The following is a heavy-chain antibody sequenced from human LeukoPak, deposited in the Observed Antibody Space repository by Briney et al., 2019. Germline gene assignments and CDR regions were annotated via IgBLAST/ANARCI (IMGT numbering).Heavy chain of an antibody. Sequence: ASVKVSCKASGGTFSSYAISWVRQAPGQGLEWMGGIIPIFGTANYAQKFQGRVTITADESTSTAYMELSSLRSEDTAVYYCARAALPGTTYNWFDPWGQGTLVTVSS. V-gene: IGHV1-69*01. CDR1: GGTFSSYA. J-gene: IGHJ5*02. CDR2: IIPIFGTA. CDR3: ARAALPGTTYNWFDP. D-gene: IGHD1-7*01.